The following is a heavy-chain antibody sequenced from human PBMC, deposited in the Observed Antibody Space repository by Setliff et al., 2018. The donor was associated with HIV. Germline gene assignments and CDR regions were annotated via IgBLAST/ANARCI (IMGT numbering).Heavy chain of an antibody. Sequence: SVKVSCKASGGTFTNSAIGWVRQAPGQGLEWMGAIVPILGIANSAQKFQGRVTITTDESTNTAYMELSSLRSADTAVYYCARGWGLWFGQLSILPLDPWGQGTLVTVSS. CDR1: GGTFTNSA. D-gene: IGHD3-10*01. V-gene: IGHV1-69*10. J-gene: IGHJ5*02. CDR3: ARGWGLWFGQLSILPLDP. CDR2: IVPILGIA.